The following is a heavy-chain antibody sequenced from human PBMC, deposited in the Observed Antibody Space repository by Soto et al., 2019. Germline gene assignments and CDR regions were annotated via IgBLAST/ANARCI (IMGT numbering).Heavy chain of an antibody. CDR3: AKDIVRYTYGACDY. D-gene: IGHD5-18*01. CDR1: GFTFNTYG. CDR2: ISYDGSNK. Sequence: LRLSCAASGFTFNTYGMSWVRQAPGKGLEWVAAISYDGSNKYHADSVKGRFTISRDNSKNTLYLQMNSLRVEDTAVYYCAKDIVRYTYGACDYWGQGALVTVSS. J-gene: IGHJ4*02. V-gene: IGHV3-30*18.